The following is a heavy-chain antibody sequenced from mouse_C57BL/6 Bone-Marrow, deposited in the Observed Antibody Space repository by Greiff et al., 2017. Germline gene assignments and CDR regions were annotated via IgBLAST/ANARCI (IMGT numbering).Heavy chain of an antibody. CDR3: ARGSWYYAMDY. CDR2: IDPSDSYT. CDR1: GYTFTSYW. J-gene: IGHJ4*01. Sequence: QVQLQQPGAELVKPGASVKLSCKASGYTFTSYWMQWVKQRPGQGLEWIGEIDPSDSYTNYNQKFKGKATLTVDTSSSTAYMKLRSLTSEDSAVYYCARGSWYYAMDYWGQGTSVTVSS. V-gene: IGHV1-50*01.